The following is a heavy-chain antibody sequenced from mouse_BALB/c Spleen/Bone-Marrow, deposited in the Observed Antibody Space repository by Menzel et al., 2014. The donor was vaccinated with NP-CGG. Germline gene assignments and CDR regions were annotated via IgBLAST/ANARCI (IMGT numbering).Heavy chain of an antibody. CDR1: GYNFTSYW. D-gene: IGHD3-1*01. CDR3: ARFSQLGLLAY. Sequence: VKLMESGAELVKPGTSVKLSCKASGYNFTSYWINWVKLRPGQGLEWIGDIYPGSGSTYYNEKFKRKATLTVDTSSSTAYMQLSSLASEDSALYYCARFSQLGLLAYWGQGTLVTVSA. V-gene: IGHV1-55*01. CDR2: IYPGSGST. J-gene: IGHJ3*01.